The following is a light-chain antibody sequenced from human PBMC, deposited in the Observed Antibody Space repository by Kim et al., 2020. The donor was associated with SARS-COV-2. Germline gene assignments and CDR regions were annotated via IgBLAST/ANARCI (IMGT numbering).Light chain of an antibody. V-gene: IGLV4-69*01. Sequence: QLVLTQSPSASASLGASVKLTCTLSSGHSSYAIAWHQQQPEKGPRYLMKLNSDGSHSKGDGIHDRFSGSSSWAERYLTISSLQSEDEADYYCQTWGTGTWVFGGGTQLTVL. CDR2: LNSDGSH. CDR3: QTWGTGTWV. J-gene: IGLJ3*02. CDR1: SGHSSYA.